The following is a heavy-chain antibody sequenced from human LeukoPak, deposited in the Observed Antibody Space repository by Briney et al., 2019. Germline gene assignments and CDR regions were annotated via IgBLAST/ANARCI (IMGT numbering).Heavy chain of an antibody. Sequence: SETLSLTCTVSGGSTSSYYWSWIRQPPGKGLEWIGYIYYSGSTNYYPSLKSRVTISVDTSKNQFSLKLSSVTAADTAVYYCARETYYYDSSGYYLYYFDYWGQGTLVTVSS. J-gene: IGHJ4*02. CDR2: IYYSGST. D-gene: IGHD3-22*01. CDR3: ARETYYYDSSGYYLYYFDY. V-gene: IGHV4-59*01. CDR1: GGSTSSYY.